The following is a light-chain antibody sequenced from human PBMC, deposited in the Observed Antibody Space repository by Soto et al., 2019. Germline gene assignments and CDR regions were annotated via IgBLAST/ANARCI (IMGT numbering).Light chain of an antibody. CDR3: QVYGSSPRFT. J-gene: IGKJ3*01. CDR1: QTISSIY. V-gene: IGKV3-20*01. Sequence: EIVLTQSPGTLSLSPGERATLTCRASQTISSIYLAWYQQKHGQAPRLLISATSTRAIGIPDRFSGSGSGTDFTLTISRLEPEDFAVYYCQVYGSSPRFTFGPGTKVNI. CDR2: ATS.